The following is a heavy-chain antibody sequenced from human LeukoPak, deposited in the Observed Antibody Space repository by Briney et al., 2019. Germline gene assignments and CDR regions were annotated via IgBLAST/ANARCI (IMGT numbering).Heavy chain of an antibody. J-gene: IGHJ5*02. CDR2: ISSGGSTK. V-gene: IGHV3-48*03. CDR3: ARGFRGANWFDP. Sequence: GGSLRLSCAASGFTFSSYEMNWVRQAPGKGLEWVSYISSGGSTKHYADSVKGRFTISRDNAENSLYLQMNSLRAEDTAVYYCARGFRGANWFDPWGQGTLVTVSS. CDR1: GFTFSSYE. D-gene: IGHD3-10*01.